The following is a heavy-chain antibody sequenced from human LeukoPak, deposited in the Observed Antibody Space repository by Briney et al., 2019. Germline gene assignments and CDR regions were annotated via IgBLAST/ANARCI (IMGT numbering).Heavy chain of an antibody. CDR2: ISWNSGSI. J-gene: IGHJ4*02. Sequence: GGSLRLSCAASGFTFDDYAMHWVRQAPGKGLEWVSGISWNSGSIGYADSVKGLFTISRDNSKNTLYLQMNSLRAEDTAVYYCAREYGITGTSGAFDYWGQGTLVTVSS. V-gene: IGHV3-9*01. CDR3: AREYGITGTSGAFDY. CDR1: GFTFDDYA. D-gene: IGHD1-20*01.